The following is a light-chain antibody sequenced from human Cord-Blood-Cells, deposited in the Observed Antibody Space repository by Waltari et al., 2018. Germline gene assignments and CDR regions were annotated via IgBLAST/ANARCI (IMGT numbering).Light chain of an antibody. Sequence: DLQMTQSPSSLSASVGDRVTITCRASQSIISYLTWYQQKPREAPKILIYAASSLQSGVPSRFSSSGSWTDFILTISSLQPEDFAAYYCQQRYSTPHTFGQGTKLEIK. CDR2: AAS. J-gene: IGKJ2*01. CDR1: QSIISY. V-gene: IGKV1-39*01. CDR3: QQRYSTPHT.